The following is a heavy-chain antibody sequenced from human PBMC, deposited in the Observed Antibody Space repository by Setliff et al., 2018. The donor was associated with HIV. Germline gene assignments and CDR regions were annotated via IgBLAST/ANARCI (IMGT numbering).Heavy chain of an antibody. CDR2: IDHSGST. Sequence: SETLSLTCAVYGGSVSGYYWSWIRQPPGKGLEWIGEIDHSGSTNYNPSLKSRVTISVDTSKNQFSLKLSSVTAADTAVYYCARDRSNWNYGKNYMDVWGKGTTVTV. V-gene: IGHV4-34*01. CDR1: GGSVSGYY. D-gene: IGHD1-7*01. CDR3: ARDRSNWNYGKNYMDV. J-gene: IGHJ6*03.